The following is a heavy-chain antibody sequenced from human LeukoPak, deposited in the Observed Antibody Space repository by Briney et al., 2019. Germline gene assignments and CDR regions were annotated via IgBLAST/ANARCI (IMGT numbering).Heavy chain of an antibody. CDR3: GSATSALRLYHSDY. D-gene: IGHD2-2*02. V-gene: IGHV4-39*01. CDR2: TYYGGST. J-gene: IGHJ4*02. CDR1: GGSIISSNYY. Sequence: PSETLSLTCTVSGGSIISSNYYWDWIRQPPGKGLEWIGTTYYGGSTFYNPSLKSRVTISLDTSNNQFSLKVRSVTAADTAVYYCGSATSALRLYHSDYRGQGTLVTVSS.